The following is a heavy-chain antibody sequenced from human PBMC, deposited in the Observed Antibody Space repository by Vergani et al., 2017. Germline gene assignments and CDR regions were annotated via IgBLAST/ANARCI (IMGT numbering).Heavy chain of an antibody. J-gene: IGHJ6*02. CDR1: GGTFSSYS. CDR2: VIPIFGTA. Sequence: VQLVQSGAEVKKPGSSAHVSCKASGGTFSSYSISWVRHAPGQGLEWMGGVIPIFGTANDAQKFQGRVTITADESTSTACMALSSRRSEDTAVYCCARRASRSGWVGDYYEGMDVWGQGTTVTVSS. CDR3: ARRASRSGWVGDYYEGMDV. D-gene: IGHD6-19*01. V-gene: IGHV1-69*12.